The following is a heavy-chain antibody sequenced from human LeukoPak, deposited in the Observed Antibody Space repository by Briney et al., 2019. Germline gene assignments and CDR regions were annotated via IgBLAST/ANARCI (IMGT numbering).Heavy chain of an antibody. CDR1: GGSISSYY. D-gene: IGHD5-18*01. CDR2: IYYSGST. Sequence: SETLSLTCTVSGGSISSYYWSWIRQPPGKGLEWIGYIYYSGSTNYNPSLKSRVTISVDTSKNQFSLKLSSVTAADTAVYYCARVMDTAMVITGWGQGTLVTVSS. V-gene: IGHV4-59*01. J-gene: IGHJ4*02. CDR3: ARVMDTAMVITG.